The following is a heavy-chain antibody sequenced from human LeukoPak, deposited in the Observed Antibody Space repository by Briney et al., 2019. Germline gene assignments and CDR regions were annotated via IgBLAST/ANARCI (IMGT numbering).Heavy chain of an antibody. Sequence: PGGSLRLSCAASGFTFSSYSMNWVRQAPGKGLEWVSSISSSSSYIYYADSVKGRFTISRDNAKNSLYLQMNSLRAKDTAVYYCARGAHYYDSSGYFDYWGQGTLVTVSS. D-gene: IGHD3-22*01. CDR3: ARGAHYYDSSGYFDY. J-gene: IGHJ4*02. V-gene: IGHV3-21*01. CDR2: ISSSSSYI. CDR1: GFTFSSYS.